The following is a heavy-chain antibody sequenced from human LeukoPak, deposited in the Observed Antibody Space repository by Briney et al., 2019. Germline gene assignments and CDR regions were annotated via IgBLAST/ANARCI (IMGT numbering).Heavy chain of an antibody. Sequence: PGGSLRLSCAASGFTFSSYAMHWVRQAPGKGLEWVAVIWYDGSNKYYADSVKGRFTISRDNSKNTLYVQINSLRAEDTAVYYCAREAEIAVSYYFDYWGQGILVTVSS. CDR1: GFTFSSYA. V-gene: IGHV3-33*01. J-gene: IGHJ4*02. CDR3: AREAEIAVSYYFDY. D-gene: IGHD6-19*01. CDR2: IWYDGSNK.